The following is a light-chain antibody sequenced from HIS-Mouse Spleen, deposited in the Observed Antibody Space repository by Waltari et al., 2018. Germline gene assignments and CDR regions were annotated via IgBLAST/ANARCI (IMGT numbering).Light chain of an antibody. CDR2: DVS. J-gene: IGLJ1*01. V-gene: IGLV2-11*01. CDR1: SSDGGGSND. Sequence: QSALTQPRSVSGSAGQSVPISCTGTSSDGGGSNDVPWNQQHPAKAPKLMIYDVSKRPSGVPDRFSGSKSGNTASLTISGLQAEDEADYYCCSYAGSPLYVFGTGTKVTVL. CDR3: CSYAGSPLYV.